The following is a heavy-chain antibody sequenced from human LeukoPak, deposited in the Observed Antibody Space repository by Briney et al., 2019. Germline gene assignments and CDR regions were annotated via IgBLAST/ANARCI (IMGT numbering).Heavy chain of an antibody. Sequence: PGGSLRLSSVFSRFPFSIYEMNWVRQAPGKGLEWVSNIHSSGTVKYYSDSVKGRFSISRDNAKSSLYLQMNSLRVEDTAVYYCALLTVASDFDYWGQGALVTVSS. CDR2: IHSSGTVK. V-gene: IGHV3-48*03. J-gene: IGHJ4*02. D-gene: IGHD5-12*01. CDR3: ALLTVASDFDY. CDR1: RFPFSIYE.